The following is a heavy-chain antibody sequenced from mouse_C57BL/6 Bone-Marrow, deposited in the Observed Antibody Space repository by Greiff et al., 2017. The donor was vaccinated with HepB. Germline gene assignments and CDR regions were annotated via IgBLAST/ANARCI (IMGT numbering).Heavy chain of an antibody. J-gene: IGHJ2*01. CDR3: TTYYCGY. CDR1: GFNIKDDY. Sequence: VQLQQSGAELVRPGASVKLSCTASGFNIKDDYMHWVKQRPEQGLEWIGWIDPENGDTKYASKFQGKATITAYTSSNTAYLQLSSLTSEDAAVYYYTTYYCGYWGQGTTLTVSS. CDR2: IDPENGDT. V-gene: IGHV14-4*01.